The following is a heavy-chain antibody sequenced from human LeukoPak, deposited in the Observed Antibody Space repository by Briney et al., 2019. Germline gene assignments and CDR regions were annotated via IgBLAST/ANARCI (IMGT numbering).Heavy chain of an antibody. CDR1: GLTFSTYA. D-gene: IGHD2-15*01. V-gene: IGHV3-23*01. CDR2: ISGSRGST. Sequence: PGGPLRLSCAASGLTFSTYAMSWVRRAPGKGLEWVSAISGSRGSTYSADSVKGRFTISRDNSKNTLYLQMNSLRAEDTAVYYCAKRMPYYFDYWGQGTLVTVSS. J-gene: IGHJ4*02. CDR3: AKRMPYYFDY.